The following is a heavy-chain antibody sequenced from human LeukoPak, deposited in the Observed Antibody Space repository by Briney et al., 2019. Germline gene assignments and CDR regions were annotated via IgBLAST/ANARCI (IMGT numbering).Heavy chain of an antibody. CDR3: AKEYYDFWSGYVPGWTPSPVDY. CDR2: ISGSGGST. Sequence: GGSLRLSCAASGFTFSSYAMSWVRQAPGKGLGWVSAISGSGGSTYYADSVKGRFTISRDNSKNTLYLQMNSLRAEDTAVYYCAKEYYDFWSGYVPGWTPSPVDYWGQGTLVTVSS. J-gene: IGHJ4*02. V-gene: IGHV3-23*01. CDR1: GFTFSSYA. D-gene: IGHD3-3*01.